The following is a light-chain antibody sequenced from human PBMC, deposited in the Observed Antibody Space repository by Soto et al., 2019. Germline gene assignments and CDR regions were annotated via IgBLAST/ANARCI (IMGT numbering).Light chain of an antibody. CDR2: DVS. CDR1: SSDVGGYNS. Sequence: QSALTQPASVSGSPGQSITISCTGTSSDVGGYNSVSWYQQHPGKAPKVMIYDVSNRPSGVSNRFSGSKSGNTASLTISGLQAEDAADYYCSSYTSSSTYVFGTGTKLTVL. V-gene: IGLV2-14*01. J-gene: IGLJ1*01. CDR3: SSYTSSSTYV.